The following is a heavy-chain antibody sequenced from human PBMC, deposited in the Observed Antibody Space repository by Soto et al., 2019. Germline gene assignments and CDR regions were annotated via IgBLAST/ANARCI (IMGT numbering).Heavy chain of an antibody. V-gene: IGHV3-43D*04. J-gene: IGHJ6*02. D-gene: IGHD3-3*01. CDR3: AKDIAPYYDFWSGIYGMDV. CDR2: ISWDCGST. Sequence: GGSLRLSCAASGFTFDDYAMHWVRQAPGQGLEWVSLISWDCGSTYYADSVKGRFTISRDNSKNSLYLQMNSLRAEDTALYYCAKDIAPYYDFWSGIYGMDVWGQGTTVTVSS. CDR1: GFTFDDYA.